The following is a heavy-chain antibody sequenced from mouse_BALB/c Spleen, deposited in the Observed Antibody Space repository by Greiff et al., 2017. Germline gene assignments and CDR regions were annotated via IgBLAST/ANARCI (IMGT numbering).Heavy chain of an antibody. CDR1: GYTFTDYA. CDR2: ISTYYGDA. V-gene: IGHV1S137*01. Sequence: QVQLQQSGAELVRPGVSVKISCKGSGYTFTDYAMHWVKQSHAKSLEWIGVISTYYGDASYNQKFKGKATMTVDKSASTAYMELSSLTNEDSAVYYCTRRAYRYFDVWGAGTTVTVSS. D-gene: IGHD3-3*01. J-gene: IGHJ1*01. CDR3: TRRAYRYFDV.